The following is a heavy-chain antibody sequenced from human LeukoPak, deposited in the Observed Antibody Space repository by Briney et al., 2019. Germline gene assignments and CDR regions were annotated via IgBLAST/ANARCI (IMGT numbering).Heavy chain of an antibody. CDR1: SDSISSYY. V-gene: IGHV4-59*01. J-gene: IGHJ5*02. CDR3: ARVGAYNWFDP. Sequence: SGTLSLTCTVSSDSISSYYWSWIRQPPGKGLEWIGYIYYIGSTNYNPSLKSRVTISVDTSKNQFSLKLSSVTAADTAVYYCARVGAYNWFDPWGQGTLVTVSS. CDR2: IYYIGST. D-gene: IGHD3-10*01.